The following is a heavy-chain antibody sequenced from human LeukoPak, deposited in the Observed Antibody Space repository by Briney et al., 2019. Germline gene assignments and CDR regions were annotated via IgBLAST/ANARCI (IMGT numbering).Heavy chain of an antibody. CDR3: GRHPPDGPSSSLGMDV. Sequence: SETLSLTCTVSGGSISSSSYYWGWIRQPPGKGLEWIGSIYYSGSTHYNPSLKSRVTISADTSKNQFSLKLSSVTAADTAVYYWGRHPPDGPSSSLGMDVWGQGTTVTVSS. CDR2: IYYSGST. J-gene: IGHJ6*02. D-gene: IGHD5-24*01. V-gene: IGHV4-39*01. CDR1: GGSISSSSYY.